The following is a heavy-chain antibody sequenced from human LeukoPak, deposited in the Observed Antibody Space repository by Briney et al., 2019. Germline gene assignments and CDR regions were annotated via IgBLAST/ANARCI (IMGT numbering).Heavy chain of an antibody. CDR2: INSDGSST. CDR1: GFTFSSYW. CDR3: ARDTGITFGGLGVAFDY. J-gene: IGHJ4*02. D-gene: IGHD3-16*01. V-gene: IGHV3-74*01. Sequence: GGSLRLSCAASGFTFSSYWMHWVRQAPGKGLEWVSRINSDGSSTNYEDSVKGRFTISRDNAKNTLYVQMNSLRAEGTAVYYCARDTGITFGGLGVAFDYWGQGTLVTVSS.